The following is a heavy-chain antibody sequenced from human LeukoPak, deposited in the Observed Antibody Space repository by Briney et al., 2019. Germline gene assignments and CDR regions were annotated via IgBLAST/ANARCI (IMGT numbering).Heavy chain of an antibody. J-gene: IGHJ3*02. Sequence: GGSLRLSCAASGFNFRDAWMSWVRQAPGKGLEWVSSISSSSSYIYYADSVKGRFTISRDNAKNSLYLQMNSLRAEDTAVYYCARDFSPYCSSTSCFHQAFDIWGQGTMVTVSS. V-gene: IGHV3-21*01. CDR3: ARDFSPYCSSTSCFHQAFDI. D-gene: IGHD2-2*01. CDR1: GFNFRDAW. CDR2: ISSSSSYI.